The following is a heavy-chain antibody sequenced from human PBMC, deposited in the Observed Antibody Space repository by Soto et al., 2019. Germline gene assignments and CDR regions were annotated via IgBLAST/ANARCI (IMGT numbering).Heavy chain of an antibody. CDR2: TYNSVST. CDR1: GGSISRGGYY. CDR3: ARDPAP. V-gene: IGHV4-31*03. Sequence: QVQLQESGPGLVKPSQTLSLTCTVSGGSISRGGYYWSWIRQNPGKGLDWIGYTYNSVSTYYNPSRKSRVTISVDTSQNQFSLKLTSVTAADTAVYYCARDPAPWGQGTLVTVSS. J-gene: IGHJ5*02.